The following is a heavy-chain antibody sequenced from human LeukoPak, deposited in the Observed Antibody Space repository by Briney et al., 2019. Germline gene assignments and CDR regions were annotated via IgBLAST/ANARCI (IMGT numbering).Heavy chain of an antibody. J-gene: IGHJ3*02. D-gene: IGHD4-17*01. CDR3: AAALATVTTGDAFDI. V-gene: IGHV1-69*04. CDR1: GGTFSSYA. Sequence: SVRVSCKASGGTFSSYAISWVRQAPGQGLEWMGRIIPILGIANYAQKFQGRVTITADKSTSTAYMELSSLRSEDTAVYYCAAALATVTTGDAFDIWGQGTMVTVSS. CDR2: IIPILGIA.